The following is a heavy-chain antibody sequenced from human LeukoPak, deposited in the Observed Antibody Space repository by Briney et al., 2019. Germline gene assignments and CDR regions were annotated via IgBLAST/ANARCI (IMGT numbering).Heavy chain of an antibody. V-gene: IGHV3-64*04. J-gene: IGHJ4*02. CDR2: ISSNGGST. Sequence: GGSLRLSCSASGFTFSSYAMHWVRQAPGKGLEYVSAISSNGGSTYYADSVKGRFTISRDNSKNTLYLQMNSLRAEDTAVYYCAKAPYSSSWYVDYWGKGTLVTVSS. CDR1: GFTFSSYA. CDR3: AKAPYSSSWYVDY. D-gene: IGHD6-13*01.